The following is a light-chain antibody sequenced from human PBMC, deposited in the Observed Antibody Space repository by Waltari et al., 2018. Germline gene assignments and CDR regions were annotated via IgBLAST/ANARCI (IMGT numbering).Light chain of an antibody. CDR1: PDISNY. V-gene: IGKV1-33*01. CDR2: DAS. Sequence: DIQMTQSPSSLSASVGDRVTITCQASPDISNYLNWYQQKPGKAPKLLIYDASNLETGVPSRFSGSGSVTDFTFTISSLQPEDIATYYCQQYDNLLTFGPGTKVDIK. CDR3: QQYDNLLT. J-gene: IGKJ3*01.